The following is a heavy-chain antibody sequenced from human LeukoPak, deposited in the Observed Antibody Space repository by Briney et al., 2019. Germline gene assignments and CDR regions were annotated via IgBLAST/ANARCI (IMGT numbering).Heavy chain of an antibody. Sequence: GGSLRLSCAASRFTFSNAWMSWVRQAPGKGLEWVGRIKSKTDGGTTDYAAPVKGRFTISRDDSKNTLYLQMNSLKTEDTAVYYCTTTSRATYYYDSSGYYPNYFDYWGQGTLVTVSS. V-gene: IGHV3-15*01. CDR2: IKSKTDGGTT. D-gene: IGHD3-22*01. J-gene: IGHJ4*02. CDR1: RFTFSNAW. CDR3: TTTSRATYYYDSSGYYPNYFDY.